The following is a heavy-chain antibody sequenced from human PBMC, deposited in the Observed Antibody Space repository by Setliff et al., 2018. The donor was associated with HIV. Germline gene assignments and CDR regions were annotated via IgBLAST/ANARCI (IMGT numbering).Heavy chain of an antibody. D-gene: IGHD2-21*02. Sequence: SETLSLTCDVFGGSFSGYYWSWIRQPPGKGLEWIGEIIPSGSTNYNPSLKSRVTMSIDTSKSQFSLKLNSVTAADTAVYYCVRQADCGGDCVLGYWGQGTLVTVSS. CDR3: VRQADCGGDCVLGY. V-gene: IGHV4-34*12. CDR2: IIPSGST. J-gene: IGHJ4*02. CDR1: GGSFSGYY.